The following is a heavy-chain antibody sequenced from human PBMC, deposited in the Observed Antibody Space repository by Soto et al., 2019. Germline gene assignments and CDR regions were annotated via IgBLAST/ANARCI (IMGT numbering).Heavy chain of an antibody. D-gene: IGHD3-10*01. CDR1: GFTFNTYA. CDR3: AKDGGMGTPGSWFDP. J-gene: IGHJ5*02. CDR2: ISGGGGST. V-gene: IGHV3-23*01. Sequence: EVQLLESGGGLVQPGGSLRLSCAASGFTFNTYAMSWVRQAPGEGLEWVSAISGGGGSTNYADSVKGRVTVSRDNSKNTLYLQMNSLRVEDTTVYYCAKDGGMGTPGSWFDPWGQGTLVTVSS.